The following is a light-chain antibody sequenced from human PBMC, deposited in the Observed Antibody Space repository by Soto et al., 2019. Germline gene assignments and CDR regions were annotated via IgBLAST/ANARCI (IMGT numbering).Light chain of an antibody. CDR2: KTS. CDR1: QSISSW. Sequence: DILMTQSPSTLSASVGDRVTITCRASQSISSWLAWYQQKPGKAPNLLIYKTSNLEGGVPSRFSGSGSGKEFTLTISSLQPDDFATYYCQQYNSYPYTFGQGTKVEIK. V-gene: IGKV1-5*03. J-gene: IGKJ2*01. CDR3: QQYNSYPYT.